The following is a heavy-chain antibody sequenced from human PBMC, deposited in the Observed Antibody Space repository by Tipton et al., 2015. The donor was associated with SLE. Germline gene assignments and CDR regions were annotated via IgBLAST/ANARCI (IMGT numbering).Heavy chain of an antibody. CDR1: GVSISSGGYS. CDR3: ARARSEDDFWRDYVYYYFYMDV. CDR2: IFHRGST. Sequence: TLSLTCTVSGVSISSGGYSLSWIRQPPGKGLEWIGYIFHRGSTYYNPSLKSRVTISVDRSKNQFSLQLSSVTAADTAVYYCARARSEDDFWRDYVYYYFYMDVWGRGTTVTVSS. D-gene: IGHD3-3*01. J-gene: IGHJ6*03. V-gene: IGHV4-30-2*01.